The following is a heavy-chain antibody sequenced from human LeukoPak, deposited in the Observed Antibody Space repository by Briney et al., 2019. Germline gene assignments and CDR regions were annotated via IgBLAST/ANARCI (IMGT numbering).Heavy chain of an antibody. CDR2: IYSGGST. J-gene: IGHJ4*02. CDR3: ARVDFWSGAYFDY. Sequence: PGGSLRLSCAASGFTFSSYGMHWVRQAPGKGLEWVSVIYSGGSTYYADSVKGRFTISRHNSKNTLYLQMNSLRAEDAAVYYCARVDFWSGAYFDYWGQGTLVTVSS. D-gene: IGHD3-3*01. V-gene: IGHV3-53*04. CDR1: GFTFSSYG.